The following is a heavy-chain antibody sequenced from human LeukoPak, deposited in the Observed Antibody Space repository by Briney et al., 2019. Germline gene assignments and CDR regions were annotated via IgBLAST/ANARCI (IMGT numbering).Heavy chain of an antibody. CDR3: ARGGKVVTGSPQI. D-gene: IGHD2-21*02. CDR1: GGSISSYY. CDR2: IYYSGST. J-gene: IGHJ3*02. V-gene: IGHV4-59*01. Sequence: PSETLSLTCTVSGGSISSYYWSWIRQPPGKGLEWIGYIYYSGSTNYNPSPKSRVTISVDTSKNQFSLKLSSVTAADTAVYYCARGGKVVTGSPQIWGQGTMVTVSS.